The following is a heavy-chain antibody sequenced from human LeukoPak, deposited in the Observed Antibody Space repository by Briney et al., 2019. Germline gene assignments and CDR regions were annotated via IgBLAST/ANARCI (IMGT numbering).Heavy chain of an antibody. V-gene: IGHV3-48*03. CDR1: GFTFSSYE. D-gene: IGHD3-3*01. CDR3: ARYSNDFWSGYLPFDY. CDR2: ISSSGSTI. Sequence: GGSLRLSCAASGFTFSSYEMNWVRQAPGKGLEWVSYISSSGSTIYYADSVKGRFTISRDNAKNSLYLQMNSLRAEDTAIYYCARYSNDFWSGYLPFDYWGQGTLVTVSS. J-gene: IGHJ4*02.